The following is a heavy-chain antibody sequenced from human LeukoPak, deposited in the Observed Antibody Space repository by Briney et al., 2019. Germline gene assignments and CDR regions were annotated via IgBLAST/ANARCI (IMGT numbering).Heavy chain of an antibody. CDR2: ISGNGGRK. CDR3: AKDPNGDYVGTFDM. Sequence: GVSLRPSCAASGFSFSTYSFSWVRQAPGKGLEWVSFISGNGGRKDYAESVKGRFTISRDNSKKMVYLQMNSLRDEDTATYYCAKDPNGDYVGTFDMWGQGTMVTVSS. J-gene: IGHJ3*02. CDR1: GFSFSTYS. D-gene: IGHD4-17*01. V-gene: IGHV3-23*01.